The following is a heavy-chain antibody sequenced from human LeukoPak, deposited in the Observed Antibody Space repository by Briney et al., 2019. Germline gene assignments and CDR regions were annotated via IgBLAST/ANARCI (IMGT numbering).Heavy chain of an antibody. CDR2: VYYSGST. J-gene: IGHJ3*02. CDR3: ARVWSGNYYEDRGAFDI. CDR1: GDSITNSSYY. D-gene: IGHD3-22*01. Sequence: SETLSLTCTVSGDSITNSSYYWGWIRQPPGKGLQWIGNVYYSGSTNYNLSLKSRVTISVDTSKNQFSLRLSSVTAADTAVYYCARVWSGNYYEDRGAFDIWGQGTMVTVSS. V-gene: IGHV4-39*07.